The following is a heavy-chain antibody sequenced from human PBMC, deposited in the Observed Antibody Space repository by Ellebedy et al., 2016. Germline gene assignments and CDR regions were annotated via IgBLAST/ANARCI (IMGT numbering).Heavy chain of an antibody. CDR3: ARHYRSRVDGSYFYYMDV. V-gene: IGHV3-48*04. J-gene: IGHJ6*03. Sequence: GGSLRLSCAASGFTFSSYSMNWVRQAPGKGLEWVSYISGSSTAMYYADSVKGRFTISRDNAKNSLFLQLNALRAEDSATYFCARHYRSRVDGSYFYYMDVWGKGTTVTVSS. D-gene: IGHD3-16*02. CDR2: ISGSSTAM. CDR1: GFTFSSYS.